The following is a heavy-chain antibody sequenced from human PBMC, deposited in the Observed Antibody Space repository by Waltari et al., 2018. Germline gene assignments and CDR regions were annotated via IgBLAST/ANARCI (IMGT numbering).Heavy chain of an antibody. CDR2: IWHDGSNE. CDR3: ASQSTTLFDY. Sequence: QVQLVESGGGVVQPGRSLRLSCAASGFTFSRFGMHWVRQAPGKGVWWVRVIWHDGSNEYYVDSVKGRFTISRDNSKNTLYLQMNSLRAEDSAVYYCASQSTTLFDYWGQGTLVTVSS. CDR1: GFTFSRFG. D-gene: IGHD2-15*01. V-gene: IGHV3-33*01. J-gene: IGHJ4*02.